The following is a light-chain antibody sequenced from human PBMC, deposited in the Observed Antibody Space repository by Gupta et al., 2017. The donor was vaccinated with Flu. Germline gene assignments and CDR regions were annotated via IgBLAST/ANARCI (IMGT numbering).Light chain of an antibody. CDR3: QQRGNWPPT. J-gene: IGKJ4*01. Sequence: PVTLSLSPGERATLSCRASQSVSSYLAWYQQKPGQAPRLLIYDASNRATGVPARFSGSGSGTDFTLTISSLEPEDFAVYYCQQRGNWPPTFDCGTKVGIK. CDR1: QSVSSY. V-gene: IGKV3-11*01. CDR2: DAS.